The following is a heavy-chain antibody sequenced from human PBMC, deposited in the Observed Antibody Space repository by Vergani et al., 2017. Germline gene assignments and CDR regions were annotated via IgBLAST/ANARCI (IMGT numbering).Heavy chain of an antibody. CDR1: GGSISSSSYY. J-gene: IGHJ6*04. D-gene: IGHD3-22*01. CDR3: ARDFPSTYYYDSRDV. CDR2: IYYSGST. Sequence: QLQLQESGPGLVKPSETLSLTCTVSGGSISSSSYYWSWIRQPPGKGLEWIGYIYYSGSTNYNPSLKSRVTISVDTSKNQFSLKLSSVTAADTAVYYCARDFPSTYYYDSRDVWGKGTTVTVSS. V-gene: IGHV4-61*05.